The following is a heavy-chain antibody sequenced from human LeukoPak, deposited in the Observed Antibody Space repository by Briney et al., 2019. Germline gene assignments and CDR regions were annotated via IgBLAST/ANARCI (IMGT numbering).Heavy chain of an antibody. CDR3: ARVAAFWSGLASMDV. CDR2: IYYSGST. J-gene: IGHJ6*03. V-gene: IGHV4-39*01. D-gene: IGHD3-3*01. Sequence: SETLSLTCTVSGGSISSSSYYWGWIRQPPGKGLEWIGSIYYSGSTYYNPSLKSRVTISVDTSKNQFSLKLSSVTAADTAVYYCARVAAFWSGLASMDVWGKGTTVTVSS. CDR1: GGSISSSSYY.